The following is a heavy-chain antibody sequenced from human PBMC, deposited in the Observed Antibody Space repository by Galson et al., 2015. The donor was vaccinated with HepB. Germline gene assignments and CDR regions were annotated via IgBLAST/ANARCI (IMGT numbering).Heavy chain of an antibody. CDR1: GFTFSSYG. CDR2: IWYDGSNK. V-gene: IGHV3-33*01. Sequence: SLRLSCAASGFTFSSYGMHWVRQAPGKGLEWVAVIWYDGSNKYYADSVKGRFTISRDNSKNTLYLQVNSLRAEDTAVYYCARDLLLWFGELLPSLGYWGQGTLVTVSS. CDR3: ARDLLLWFGELLPSLGY. J-gene: IGHJ4*02. D-gene: IGHD3-10*01.